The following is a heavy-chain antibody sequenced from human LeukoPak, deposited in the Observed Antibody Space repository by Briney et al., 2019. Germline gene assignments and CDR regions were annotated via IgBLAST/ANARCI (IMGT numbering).Heavy chain of an antibody. D-gene: IGHD2-21*02. CDR1: GFTFSSYA. CDR2: TSGSGGST. J-gene: IGHJ3*02. Sequence: PGGSLRLSCAASGFTFSSYAMSWVRQAPGKGLEWVSATSGSGGSTYYADSVKGRFTISRDNSKNTLYLQMNSLRAEDTAVYYCAKDIVVVTAASASDAFDIWGQGTMVTVSS. CDR3: AKDIVVVTAASASDAFDI. V-gene: IGHV3-23*01.